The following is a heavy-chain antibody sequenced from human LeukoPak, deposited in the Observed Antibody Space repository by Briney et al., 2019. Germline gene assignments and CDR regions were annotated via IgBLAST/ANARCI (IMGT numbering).Heavy chain of an antibody. CDR1: GFTFSSYA. CDR3: AKGLGWDIVVEADY. CDR2: ISSNGGST. Sequence: GGSLRLSCSASGFTFSSYAMHWVRQAPGKGLEYVSAISSNGGSTYYADSVKGRFTISRDNSKNTLYLQMSSLRAEDTAVYYCAKGLGWDIVVEADYWGQGTLVTVSS. V-gene: IGHV3-64D*06. D-gene: IGHD2-21*01. J-gene: IGHJ4*02.